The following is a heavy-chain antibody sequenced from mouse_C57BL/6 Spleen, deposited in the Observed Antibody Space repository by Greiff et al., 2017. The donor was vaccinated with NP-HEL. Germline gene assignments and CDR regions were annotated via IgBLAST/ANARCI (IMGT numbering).Heavy chain of an antibody. CDR2: IHPNSGST. J-gene: IGHJ4*01. CDR1: GYTFTSYW. D-gene: IGHD4-1*01. CDR3: ARSGTYGGYYAMDY. V-gene: IGHV1-64*01. Sequence: QVQLQQPGAELVKPGASVKLSCKASGYTFTSYWMHWVKQRPGQGLEWIGMIHPNSGSTNYNEKFKSKATLTVDKSSSTAYMQLSSLTSEDSAVYYCARSGTYGGYYAMDYWGQGTSVTVSS.